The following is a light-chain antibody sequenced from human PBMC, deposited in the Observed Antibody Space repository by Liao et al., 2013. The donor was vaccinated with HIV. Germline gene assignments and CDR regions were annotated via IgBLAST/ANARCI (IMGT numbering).Light chain of an antibody. Sequence: YVLTQPPSVSVAPGKTARITCGGNNIGSRGVHWYQQRPGQAPVLVIYYERNRPSGIPERISGSISGNTATLTISGVETGDEADYYCQVWDHSSDQGVFGGGTKLTVL. CDR2: YER. CDR3: QVWDHSSDQGV. CDR1: NIGSRG. V-gene: IGLV3-21*04. J-gene: IGLJ3*02.